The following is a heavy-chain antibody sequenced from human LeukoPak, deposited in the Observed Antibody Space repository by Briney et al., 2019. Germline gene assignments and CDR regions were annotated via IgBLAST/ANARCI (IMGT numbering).Heavy chain of an antibody. D-gene: IGHD1-26*01. Sequence: GGSLKLSCAASGFTFSGFAMSWVRRPPGKGLEWVSGISGSGDNTLYADSVKGRFTISRDNSKNTLYLEMNSLRAEDTAIYYCAKMKGHPLPKYYMDVWGQGTTVTVSS. J-gene: IGHJ6*01. CDR3: AKMKGHPLPKYYMDV. CDR1: GFTFSGFA. V-gene: IGHV3-23*01. CDR2: ISGSGDNT.